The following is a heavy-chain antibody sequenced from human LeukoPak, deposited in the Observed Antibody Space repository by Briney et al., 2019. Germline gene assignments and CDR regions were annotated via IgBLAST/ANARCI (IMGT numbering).Heavy chain of an antibody. CDR2: ISGSGGTT. V-gene: IGHV3-23*01. CDR1: GFTFSSYA. Sequence: GGSLRLSCAASGFTFSSYAMSWVRQAPGKGLEWVSGISGSGGTTYYADSVKGRFTISRDNSKNTVSLQMNSLRAEDAAAYYCAKAPVTTCSGAYCYPFDYWGQGTLVTVSS. J-gene: IGHJ4*02. D-gene: IGHD2-15*01. CDR3: AKAPVTTCSGAYCYPFDY.